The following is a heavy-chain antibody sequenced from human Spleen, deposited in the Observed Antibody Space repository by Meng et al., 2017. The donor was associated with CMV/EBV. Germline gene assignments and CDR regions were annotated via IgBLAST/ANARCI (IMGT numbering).Heavy chain of an antibody. J-gene: IGHJ6*02. V-gene: IGHV3-30*03. Sequence: GGSLRLSCAASGFTFSSYSMNWVRQAPGKGLEWVAVISYDGSNKYYADSVKGRFTISRDNSKNTLYLQMNSLRAEDTAVYYCARDPYYYGMDVWGQGTTVTVSS. CDR2: ISYDGSNK. CDR3: ARDPYYYGMDV. CDR1: GFTFSSYS.